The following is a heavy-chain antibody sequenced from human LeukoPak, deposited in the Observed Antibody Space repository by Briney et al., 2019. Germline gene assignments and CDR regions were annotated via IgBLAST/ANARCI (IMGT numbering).Heavy chain of an antibody. V-gene: IGHV3-23*01. Sequence: GGSLRLSYAASGLIFSSYAMSWVRQAPGKGLEWVSTISGSGGSTYYADSVKGRFTISRDNSKNTVYLQMNSLRAEDTAVYYCAKDRSCINDVRHGDFDYWGQGTLVTVSS. CDR2: ISGSGGST. CDR3: AKDRSCINDVRHGDFDY. J-gene: IGHJ4*02. D-gene: IGHD2-8*01. CDR1: GLIFSSYA.